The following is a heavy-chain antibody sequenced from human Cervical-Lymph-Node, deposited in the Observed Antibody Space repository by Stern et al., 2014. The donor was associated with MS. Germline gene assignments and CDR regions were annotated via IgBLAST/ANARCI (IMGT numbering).Heavy chain of an antibody. CDR2: IYPGDSEN. D-gene: IGHD1-14*01. CDR1: GFKFSIYW. J-gene: IGHJ4*02. V-gene: IGHV5-51*01. CDR3: ARQTTAWASDV. Sequence: VQLVQSGAELIRPGESLKISCKGSGFKFSIYWIAWVRQMPGKGLEWMGIIYPGDSENRYSPSFQGQVTMPADKSTSPAYLQWSSLNASDTAMYFCARQTTAWASDVWGQGTLVTVSS.